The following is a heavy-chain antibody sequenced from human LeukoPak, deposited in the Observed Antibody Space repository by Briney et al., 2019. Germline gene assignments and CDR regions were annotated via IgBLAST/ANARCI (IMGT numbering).Heavy chain of an antibody. V-gene: IGHV3-15*07. J-gene: IGHJ5*02. D-gene: IGHD3-22*01. CDR1: GLTFSSSW. CDR3: ATDFYDST. Sequence: GGSLRLSYAVSGLTFSSSWMNWVRQAPGKGLEWVGRIRSNSDGGTIDYAAPVKGRFTLSRDDSKTTLYLQTNSLQTEDTAVYYCATDFYDSTWGQGTLVTVSS. CDR2: IRSNSDGGTI.